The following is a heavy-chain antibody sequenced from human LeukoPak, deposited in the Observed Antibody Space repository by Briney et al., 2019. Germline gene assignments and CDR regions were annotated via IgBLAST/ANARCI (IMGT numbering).Heavy chain of an antibody. CDR2: ISGSGGST. Sequence: PGGSLRLSCAASGFTFSNYALSWVRQAPGKGLEWVSDISGSGGSTYYADSVKGRFTISRDNSKNTMYLQMNCLRAEDTAVYYCAKRIQSAMAMGYWGQGTLVTVSS. J-gene: IGHJ4*02. V-gene: IGHV3-23*01. D-gene: IGHD5-18*01. CDR3: AKRIQSAMAMGY. CDR1: GFTFSNYA.